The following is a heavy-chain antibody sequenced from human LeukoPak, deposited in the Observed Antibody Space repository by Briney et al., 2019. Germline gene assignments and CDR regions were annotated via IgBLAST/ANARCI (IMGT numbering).Heavy chain of an antibody. CDR3: ARDRCGGDCSYSYNWFDP. J-gene: IGHJ5*02. D-gene: IGHD2-21*02. CDR2: IYTSGST. V-gene: IGHV4-4*07. CDR1: GGSISSYY. Sequence: SETLSLTCTVSGGSISSYYWSWIRQPAGKGLEWIGRIYTSGSTNYNPSLKSRVTMSVDTSKNQFSLELSSVTAADTAVYYCARDRCGGDCSYSYNWFDPWGQGTLVTVSS.